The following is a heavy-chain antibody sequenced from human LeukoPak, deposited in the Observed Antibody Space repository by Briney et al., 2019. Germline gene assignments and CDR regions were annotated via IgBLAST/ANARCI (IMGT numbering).Heavy chain of an antibody. D-gene: IGHD3-9*01. J-gene: IGHJ4*02. Sequence: SETLSLTCTVSGGSISSYYWGWIRQPPGKGLEWIGSIYYSGSTYYNPSLKSRVTISVDTSKNQFSLSLSSVTSADTAVYYCARHRSHLTGYYYIDYWGQGTLVTVSS. V-gene: IGHV4-39*01. CDR2: IYYSGST. CDR1: GGSISSYY. CDR3: ARHRSHLTGYYYIDY.